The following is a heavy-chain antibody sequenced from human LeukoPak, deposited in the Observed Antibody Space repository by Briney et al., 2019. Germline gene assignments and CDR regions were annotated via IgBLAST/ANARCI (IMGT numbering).Heavy chain of an antibody. D-gene: IGHD4/OR15-4a*01. CDR3: VRDDCSANTCYLKWFDP. J-gene: IGHJ5*02. Sequence: GGSLRLSCAASGFTFTTYGFHWVRQAPGKGLEWVAVIWYDGSQQYYADSVKGRFTFSRDDSQNMLYLQMNSLRAEDTAIYYCVRDDCSANTCYLKWFDPWGQGTLVTVSS. CDR1: GFTFTTYG. CDR2: IWYDGSQQ. V-gene: IGHV3-33*01.